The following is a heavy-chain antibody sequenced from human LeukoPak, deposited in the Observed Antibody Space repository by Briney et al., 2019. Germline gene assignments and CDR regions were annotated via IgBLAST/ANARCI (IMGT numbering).Heavy chain of an antibody. D-gene: IGHD1-26*01. J-gene: IGHJ4*02. Sequence: SETLSLTCAVYGGSFSGLYWSWIRQPPGKGLEWIGYIYGSGSTNYNPSLKSRVTISVDTSKNLFSLKLSSVTAADTAVYYCARLQYTGSYYPDYWGQGILVTVSS. CDR3: ARLQYTGSYYPDY. CDR2: IYGSGST. V-gene: IGHV4-59*08. CDR1: GGSFSGLY.